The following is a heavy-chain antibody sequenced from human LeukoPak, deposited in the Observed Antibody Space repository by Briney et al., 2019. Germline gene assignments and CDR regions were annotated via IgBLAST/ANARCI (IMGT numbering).Heavy chain of an antibody. Sequence: PSETLSLTCAVYGGSFSGYYWSWIRQPPGKGLEWIGEINHSGSTNYNPSLESRVTISVDTSKNQFSLKLSSVTAADTAVYYCARDNDSRDPPHFDYWGQGTLVTVSS. D-gene: IGHD3-16*01. J-gene: IGHJ4*02. CDR2: INHSGST. V-gene: IGHV4-34*01. CDR1: GGSFSGYY. CDR3: ARDNDSRDPPHFDY.